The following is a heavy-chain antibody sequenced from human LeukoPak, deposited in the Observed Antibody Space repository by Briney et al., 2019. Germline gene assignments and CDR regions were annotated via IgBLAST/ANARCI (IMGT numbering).Heavy chain of an antibody. CDR2: IRNKANSYTT. CDR1: GFTFGDHY. V-gene: IGHV3-72*01. CDR3: TTGGHYYGS. Sequence: GGSLRLSCAASGFTFGDHYMDWVRQAPGKGLEWVGRIRNKANSYTTEYAASVKGRFTISRDDSKNTLFLQMNSLEIDDTAVYYCTTGGHYYGSWGQGTLVTVSS. J-gene: IGHJ5*02. D-gene: IGHD3-10*01.